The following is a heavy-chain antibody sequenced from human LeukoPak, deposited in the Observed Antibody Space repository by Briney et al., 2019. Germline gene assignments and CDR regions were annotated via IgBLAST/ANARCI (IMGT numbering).Heavy chain of an antibody. V-gene: IGHV1-2*02. CDR1: GYTFTGYY. Sequence: ASVKVSCKASGYTFTGYYMHWVRQAPGQGLEWMGWINPNSGGTNYAQTFQGRVTMTRDTSISTAYMELSRLRSDDTAVYYCARGLGYCSGGSCYNWFDPWGQGTLVTVSS. J-gene: IGHJ5*02. CDR3: ARGLGYCSGGSCYNWFDP. CDR2: INPNSGGT. D-gene: IGHD2-15*01.